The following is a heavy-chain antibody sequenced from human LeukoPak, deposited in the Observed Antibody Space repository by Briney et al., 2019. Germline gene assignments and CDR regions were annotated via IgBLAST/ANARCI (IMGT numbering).Heavy chain of an antibody. CDR3: AREHPYSYGYSYYGMDV. J-gene: IGHJ6*02. CDR2: IYYSGST. CDR1: GGSISSYY. Sequence: SETLSLTCTVSGGSISSYYWSWIRQPPGKGLEWIGYIYYSGSTNYNPSLKSRVTMSVDTSKNQFSLKLSSVTAADTAVYYCAREHPYSYGYSYYGMDVWGQGTTVTVSS. V-gene: IGHV4-59*12. D-gene: IGHD5-18*01.